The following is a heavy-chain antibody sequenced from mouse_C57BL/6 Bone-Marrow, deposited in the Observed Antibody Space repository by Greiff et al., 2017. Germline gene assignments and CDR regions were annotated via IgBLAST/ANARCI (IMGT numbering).Heavy chain of an antibody. D-gene: IGHD3-1*01. Sequence: QVQLQQPGAELVMPGASVKLSCKASGYTFTSYWMHWVTQRPGQGLEWIGEIDPSDSYTNYNQKFKGKSTLTVDKSSSTAYIQLSSLTSEDSSVYYCARGSYAMDYWGQGTSVTVS. CDR1: GYTFTSYW. J-gene: IGHJ4*01. CDR3: ARGSYAMDY. V-gene: IGHV1-69*01. CDR2: IDPSDSYT.